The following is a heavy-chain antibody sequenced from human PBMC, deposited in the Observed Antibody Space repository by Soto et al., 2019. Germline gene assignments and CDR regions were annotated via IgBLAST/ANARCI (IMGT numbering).Heavy chain of an antibody. Sequence: SVKVSCKASGGTFSSYAISWVRQAPGQGLEWMGGIIPIFGTANYAQKFQGRVTITADESTSTAYMELSSLRSEDTAVYYCARAGIAARVYYYYCGMDVWGQGTTVTVSS. CDR3: ARAGIAARVYYYYCGMDV. D-gene: IGHD6-6*01. CDR1: GGTFSSYA. J-gene: IGHJ6*02. CDR2: IIPIFGTA. V-gene: IGHV1-69*13.